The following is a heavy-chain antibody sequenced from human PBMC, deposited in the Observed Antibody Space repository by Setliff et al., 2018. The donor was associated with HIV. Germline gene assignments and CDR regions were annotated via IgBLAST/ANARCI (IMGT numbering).Heavy chain of an antibody. Sequence: ASVKVSCKASGGTFSSYAISWVRQAPGQGLEWMGGIIPIFGTANYAQKFQGRVTITTDESTSTAYMELSSLRSEDTAVYYCAGTTVTQYYYYYGMDVWGQGTTVTVSS. D-gene: IGHD4-17*01. J-gene: IGHJ6*02. V-gene: IGHV1-69*05. CDR2: IIPIFGTA. CDR1: GGTFSSYA. CDR3: AGTTVTQYYYYYGMDV.